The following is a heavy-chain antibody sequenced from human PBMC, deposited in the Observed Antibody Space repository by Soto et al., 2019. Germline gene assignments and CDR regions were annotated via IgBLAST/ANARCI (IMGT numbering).Heavy chain of an antibody. CDR3: RITGNTAFNWFDP. D-gene: IGHD1-20*01. V-gene: IGHV3-49*03. Sequence: GGSLRLSCTASGFTFGDYAMSWFRQAPGKGLEWVGFIRSKAYGGTTEYAASVKGRFTISRDDSKSIAYLQMNSLKTEDTAVYYCRITGNTAFNWFDPWGQGTLVTVSS. J-gene: IGHJ5*02. CDR1: GFTFGDYA. CDR2: IRSKAYGGTT.